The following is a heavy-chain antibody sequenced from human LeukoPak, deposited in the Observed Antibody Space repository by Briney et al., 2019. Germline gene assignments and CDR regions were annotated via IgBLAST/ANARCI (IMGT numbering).Heavy chain of an antibody. CDR1: GFTFSGYA. CDR2: ISGSGGST. J-gene: IGHJ4*02. CDR3: AKDLVSPDYGGTPSDY. D-gene: IGHD4-23*01. V-gene: IGHV3-23*01. Sequence: PGGSLRLSCAASGFTFSGYAMSWVRQAPGKGLEWVSAISGSGGSTYYADSVKGRFTISRDNSKNTLYLQMNSLRAEDTAVYYCAKDLVSPDYGGTPSDYWGQGTLVTVSS.